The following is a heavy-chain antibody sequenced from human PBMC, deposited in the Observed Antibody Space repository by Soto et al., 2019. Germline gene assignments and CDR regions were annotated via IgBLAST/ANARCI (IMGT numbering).Heavy chain of an antibody. J-gene: IGHJ4*02. Sequence: GESLKISCKGSGYSSTSYWIGWVRQMPGKGLEWMGIIYPGDSDTRYSPSFQGQVTISADKSISTAYLQWSSLKASDTAMYYCARFLTYYDILTGYYYFDYWGQGTLVTVSS. CDR1: GYSSTSYW. CDR3: ARFLTYYDILTGYYYFDY. V-gene: IGHV5-51*01. D-gene: IGHD3-9*01. CDR2: IYPGDSDT.